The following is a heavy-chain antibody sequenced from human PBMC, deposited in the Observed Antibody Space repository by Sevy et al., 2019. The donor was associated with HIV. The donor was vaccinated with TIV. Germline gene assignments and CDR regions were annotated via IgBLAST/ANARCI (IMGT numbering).Heavy chain of an antibody. CDR1: GFTFDDYA. D-gene: IGHD3-22*01. J-gene: IGHJ3*02. V-gene: IGHV3-9*01. Sequence: GGSLRLSCAASGFTFDDYALHWVRQAPGKGLEWVSGISWNSGSIVYAESVKGRFSISRANATNSLYLPMNSLRAEDTALYYCAKVRTYYYDSSGYFLGDAFDIWGQGTMVTVSS. CDR2: ISWNSGSI. CDR3: AKVRTYYYDSSGYFLGDAFDI.